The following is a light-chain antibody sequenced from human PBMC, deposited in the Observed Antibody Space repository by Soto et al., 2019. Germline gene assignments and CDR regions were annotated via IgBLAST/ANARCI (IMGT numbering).Light chain of an antibody. CDR2: AAS. CDR3: QQFATSPYT. Sequence: VLTQSPGTLSLSPGERATLSCRASQSVSRYLVWYQQKPGQAPRLLIYAASSRASGIPDRFSGSGSGTAFTLTINRLVPEDSAVYYCQQFATSPYTFGQGTKLEIK. J-gene: IGKJ2*01. V-gene: IGKV3-20*01. CDR1: QSVSRY.